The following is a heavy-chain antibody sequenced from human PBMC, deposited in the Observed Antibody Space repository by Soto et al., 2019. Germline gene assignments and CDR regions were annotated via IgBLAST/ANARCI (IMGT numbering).Heavy chain of an antibody. CDR3: ARDLGSGWYNY. V-gene: IGHV3-73*02. CDR2: IRSKANSYAT. CDR1: GFTFSGSA. D-gene: IGHD6-19*01. J-gene: IGHJ4*02. Sequence: EVQLVESGGGLVQPGGSLKLSCAASGFTFSGSAMHWVRQASGKGLEWVGRIRSKANSYATAYAASVKGRFTISRDDSKNTAYLQMNSLKTEDTAVYYCARDLGSGWYNYWGQGTLVTVSS.